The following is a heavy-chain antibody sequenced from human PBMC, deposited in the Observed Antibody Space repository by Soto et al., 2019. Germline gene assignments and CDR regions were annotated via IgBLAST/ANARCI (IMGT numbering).Heavy chain of an antibody. D-gene: IGHD5-12*01. J-gene: IGHJ2*01. CDR2: IIPIFGTA. V-gene: IGHV1-69*13. CDR1: GGTFSSYA. CDR3: ARATTTDIVATIPHCDL. Sequence: GASVKVSCKASGGTFSSYAISWVRQAPGQGLEWMGGIIPIFGTANYAQKFQGRVTITADESTSTAYMELSSLRSEDTAVYYCARATTTDIVATIPHCDLWGRGTLVTVS.